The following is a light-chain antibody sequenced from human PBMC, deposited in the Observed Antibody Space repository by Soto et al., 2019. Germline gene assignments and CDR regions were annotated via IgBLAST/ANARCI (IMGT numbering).Light chain of an antibody. J-gene: IGLJ1*01. CDR3: SSYTSSSARV. CDR1: SSDVRGYEY. Sequence: QSALTQPASVSGSPGQSITISCTGTSSDVRGYEYVSWYQQHPGKARKGMIYEVSRRPSGVSSRFSGSKSDNTASLNISGLQAYDEADSYSSSYTSSSARVFGTVTKLTVL. CDR2: EVS. V-gene: IGLV2-14*01.